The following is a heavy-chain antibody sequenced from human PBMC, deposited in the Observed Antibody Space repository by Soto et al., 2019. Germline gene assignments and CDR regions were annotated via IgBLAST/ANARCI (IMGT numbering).Heavy chain of an antibody. CDR2: IIPIFVTA. D-gene: IGHD6-13*01. CDR1: GGTFSSYA. CDR3: ARLLYSSSWYDAFDI. J-gene: IGHJ3*02. V-gene: IGHV1-69*01. Sequence: QVQLVQSGAEVKKPGSSVKVSCKASGGTFSSYAISWVRQAPGQGLEWMGGIIPIFVTANYAQKFQGRVTITADESTSTAHMELSSLRSEDTAVYYCARLLYSSSWYDAFDIWGQGTMVTVSS.